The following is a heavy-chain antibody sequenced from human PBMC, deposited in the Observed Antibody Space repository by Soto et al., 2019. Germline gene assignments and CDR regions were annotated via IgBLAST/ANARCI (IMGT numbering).Heavy chain of an antibody. V-gene: IGHV4-34*01. Sequence: PSETLSLTCAVYGGSFSGYYWSWIRQSPGKGLEWIGEINHSGSTNYNPSLKSRVTISVDTSKNQFSLRLSSVTAADTAVYYCARATLETSGSNYYMDVWAKGTTVTVSS. J-gene: IGHJ6*03. D-gene: IGHD1-26*01. CDR3: ARATLETSGSNYYMDV. CDR2: INHSGST. CDR1: GGSFSGYY.